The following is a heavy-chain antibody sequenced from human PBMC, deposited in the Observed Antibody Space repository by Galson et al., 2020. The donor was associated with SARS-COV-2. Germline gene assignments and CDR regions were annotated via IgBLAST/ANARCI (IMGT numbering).Heavy chain of an antibody. CDR1: GGTFSSYA. V-gene: IGHV1-69*05. CDR3: ARVYYYDSSGYYGGVDY. D-gene: IGHD3-22*01. CDR2: IIPIFGTA. Sequence: ASVKVSCKASGGTFSSYAISWVRQAPGQGLEWMGGIIPIFGTANYAQKFQGRVTITTDESTSTAYMELSSLRSEDTAVYYCARVYYYDSSGYYGGVDYWGQGTLVTVSS. J-gene: IGHJ4*02.